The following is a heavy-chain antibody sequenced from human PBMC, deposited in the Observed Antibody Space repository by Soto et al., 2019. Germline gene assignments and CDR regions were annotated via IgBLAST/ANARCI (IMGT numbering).Heavy chain of an antibody. CDR2: VHTSGST. J-gene: IGHJ5*02. D-gene: IGHD6-19*01. CDR1: GDSISSYF. CDR3: ARENAVDSTGWLDP. V-gene: IGHV4-4*07. Sequence: TLSLTCTVSGDSISSYFWSWIRQPAGKGLEWIGRVHTSGSTTYNPSLKSRVTMSVDTSKSQFSLKLTSVTAADTAVYYCARENAVDSTGWLDPWGQGTLVTVSS.